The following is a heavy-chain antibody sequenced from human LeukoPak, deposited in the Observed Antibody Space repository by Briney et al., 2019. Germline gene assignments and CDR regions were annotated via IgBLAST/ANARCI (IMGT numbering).Heavy chain of an antibody. CDR1: GFTFSSYS. D-gene: IGHD3-22*01. CDR3: ARDAPNYYDSSGYPSDY. Sequence: GGSLRLSCAASGFTFSSYSMNWVRQAPGKGLEWVSYISSSSSTIYYADSVKGRFTISRDNAKNSLYLQMNSLRAEDTAVYYCARDAPNYYDSSGYPSDYWGQGTLVTVSS. V-gene: IGHV3-48*04. J-gene: IGHJ4*02. CDR2: ISSSSSTI.